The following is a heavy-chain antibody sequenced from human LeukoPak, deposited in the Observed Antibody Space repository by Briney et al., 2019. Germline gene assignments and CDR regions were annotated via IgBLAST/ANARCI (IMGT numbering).Heavy chain of an antibody. V-gene: IGHV3-33*01. D-gene: IGHD6-6*01. CDR1: GFTFSSYG. CDR2: IWYDGSNK. Sequence: PGGSLRLSCAASGFTFSSYGMHWVRQAPGKGLEWVAVIWYDGSNKYYADSVKGRFTISRDNSKNTLYLQMNSLRAEDTAVYYCAREEYSSSSPFAYWGQGTLVTVSS. CDR3: AREEYSSSSPFAY. J-gene: IGHJ4*02.